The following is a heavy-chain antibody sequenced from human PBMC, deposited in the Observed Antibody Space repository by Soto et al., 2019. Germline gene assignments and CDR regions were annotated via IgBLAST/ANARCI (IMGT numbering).Heavy chain of an antibody. J-gene: IGHJ4*02. CDR1: GGSISSYY. Sequence: SETLSLTCTVSGGSISSYYWSWIRQPPGKGLEWIGYIYHSGSTYYNPSLKSRVSISIDTSQNQFSLKLTSLTAADTAVYYCARDPIFYYASSGYGGSYFDYWGQGSRVTVSS. D-gene: IGHD3-22*01. V-gene: IGHV4-30-4*01. CDR2: IYHSGST. CDR3: ARDPIFYYASSGYGGSYFDY.